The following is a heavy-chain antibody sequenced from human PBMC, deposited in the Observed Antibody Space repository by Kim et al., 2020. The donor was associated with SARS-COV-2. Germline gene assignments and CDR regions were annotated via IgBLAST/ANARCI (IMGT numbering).Heavy chain of an antibody. J-gene: IGHJ4*02. Sequence: GGSLRLSCAASGFTFSSYAMHWVRQAPGKGLEWVAVISYDGSNKYYAGSVKGRFTISRDNSKNTLYLQMNSLRAEDTAVYYCARDRLTVTDLFYWGQGTLVTVSS. V-gene: IGHV3-30-3*01. CDR3: ARDRLTVTDLFY. CDR2: ISYDGSNK. D-gene: IGHD4-17*01. CDR1: GFTFSSYA.